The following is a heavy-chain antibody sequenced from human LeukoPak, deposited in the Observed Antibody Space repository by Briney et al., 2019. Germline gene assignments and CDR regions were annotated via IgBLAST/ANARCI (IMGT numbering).Heavy chain of an antibody. D-gene: IGHD3-3*01. Sequence: ASVKVSCKASGYTFIGYYLHWLRQAPGQGPEWMGWINPNSGGTNYAQKFQGRVTMTRDTSISTAYMELSRLRSDDTAVYYCARNEYPPPITIFGDWGQGTLVTVSS. V-gene: IGHV1-2*02. CDR1: GYTFIGYY. J-gene: IGHJ4*02. CDR3: ARNEYPPPITIFGD. CDR2: INPNSGGT.